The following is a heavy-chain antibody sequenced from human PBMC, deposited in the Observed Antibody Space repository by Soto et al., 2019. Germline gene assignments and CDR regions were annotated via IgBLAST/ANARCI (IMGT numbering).Heavy chain of an antibody. Sequence: PSATLSLTCTVSGGSISSGGYYWSWIRQHPGKGLEWIGYIYYSGSTYYNPSLKSRVTISVDASKNHFSLKLSSVTAADTAVYYCARDNDFWSGYYNPYGMDVWGQGTTVTVS. D-gene: IGHD3-3*01. V-gene: IGHV4-31*03. CDR1: GGSISSGGYY. J-gene: IGHJ6*02. CDR2: IYYSGST. CDR3: ARDNDFWSGYYNPYGMDV.